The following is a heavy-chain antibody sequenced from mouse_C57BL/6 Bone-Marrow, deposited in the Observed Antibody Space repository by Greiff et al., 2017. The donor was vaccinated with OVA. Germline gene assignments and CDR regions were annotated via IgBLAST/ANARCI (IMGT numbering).Heavy chain of an antibody. J-gene: IGHJ3*01. CDR2: IHPNSGST. CDR3: ARSPRGLLLRYPPWFAY. Sequence: QVQLQQPGAELVKPGASVKLSCKASGYTFTSYWMHWVKQRPGQGLEWIGMIHPNSGSTNYSEKFKSKATLTVDKSSSTAYMQLSSLTSEDSAVYYCARSPRGLLLRYPPWFAYWGQGTLVTVSA. CDR1: GYTFTSYW. D-gene: IGHD1-1*01. V-gene: IGHV1-64*01.